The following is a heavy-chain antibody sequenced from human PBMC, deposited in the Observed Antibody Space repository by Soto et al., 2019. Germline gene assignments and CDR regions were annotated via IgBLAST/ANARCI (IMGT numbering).Heavy chain of an antibody. J-gene: IGHJ5*02. CDR1: GYTFTSYG. V-gene: IGHV1-18*01. CDR2: ISAYNGNT. Sequence: ASVKVSCKASGYTFTSYGISWVRQAPGQGLEWMGWISAYNGNTNYAQKLQGRVTMTTDTSTSTAYMELRSLRSEDTAVYYCARRRNYDFWSGYYTWFDPWGQGTLVTVSS. CDR3: ARRRNYDFWSGYYTWFDP. D-gene: IGHD3-3*01.